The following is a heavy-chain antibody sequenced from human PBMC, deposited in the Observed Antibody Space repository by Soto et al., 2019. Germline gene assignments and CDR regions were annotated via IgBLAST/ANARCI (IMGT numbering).Heavy chain of an antibody. Sequence: EVQLVESGGGLVQPGGSLRLSCTASGFTFSSFWMHWVRQAPGKGLVWVSRINSDGSSTVYADSVKGRFTISRDNAKNSLYLQMNSLSVEDTAVYYCARYPLLYGGTLDYWGQGTLVTVSS. D-gene: IGHD2-15*01. CDR3: ARYPLLYGGTLDY. J-gene: IGHJ4*02. V-gene: IGHV3-74*01. CDR2: INSDGSST. CDR1: GFTFSSFW.